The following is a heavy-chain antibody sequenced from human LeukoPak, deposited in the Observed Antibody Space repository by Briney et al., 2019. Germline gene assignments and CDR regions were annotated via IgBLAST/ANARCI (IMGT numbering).Heavy chain of an antibody. V-gene: IGHV5-51*01. CDR2: IYPGGSDT. CDR3: ARPYCSGGSCYLYYFDY. Sequence: GESLKISCKGSGYSFTIYWIGWVRQMSGKGLELLWIIYPGGSDTRYSASDQGQVTISVDKSISTAYLQWSSLKASDTAMYYCARPYCSGGSCYLYYFDYWGQGTLVTVSS. CDR1: GYSFTIYW. D-gene: IGHD2-15*01. J-gene: IGHJ4*02.